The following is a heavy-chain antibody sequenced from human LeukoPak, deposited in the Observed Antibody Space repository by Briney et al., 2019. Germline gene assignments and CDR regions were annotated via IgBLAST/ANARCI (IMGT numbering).Heavy chain of an antibody. V-gene: IGHV4-61*02. CDR1: GGSISSGSYY. Sequence: PSQTLSLTCTVSGGSISSGSYYWSWIRQPAGKGLEWIGRIYTSGSTNYNPSLKSRVTISVDTSKNQFSLKLSSVTAADTAMYYCARERQSSGWTYYYYYYMDVWGKGTTVTVPS. D-gene: IGHD6-19*01. J-gene: IGHJ6*03. CDR3: ARERQSSGWTYYYYYYMDV. CDR2: IYTSGST.